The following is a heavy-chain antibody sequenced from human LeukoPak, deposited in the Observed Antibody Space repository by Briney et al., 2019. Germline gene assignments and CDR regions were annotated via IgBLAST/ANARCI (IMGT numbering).Heavy chain of an antibody. V-gene: IGHV1-2*02. Sequence: ASVKVSCKASGYTFTEYYMHWVRQAPGQGLEWMGWINPNSGGTNYAQKFQGRVTMTRDTSVSTAYMELNGLRSDDTAVYYCTRDFNWFDPWGQGTLVTVSS. CDR2: INPNSGGT. CDR3: TRDFNWFDP. CDR1: GYTFTEYY. J-gene: IGHJ5*02.